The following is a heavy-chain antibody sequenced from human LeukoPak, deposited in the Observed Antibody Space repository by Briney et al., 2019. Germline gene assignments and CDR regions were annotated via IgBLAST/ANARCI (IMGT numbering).Heavy chain of an antibody. D-gene: IGHD4-11*01. J-gene: IGHJ6*03. Sequence: PSQTLSLTCTVSGGSISSGSYYWSWIRQPAGKGLEWIGRIYTSGSTNYNPSLKSRVTISVDTSKNQFSLKLSSVTAADTAVYYCARDDIYSTDYYYYMDVWGKGTTVTVSS. V-gene: IGHV4-61*02. CDR1: GGSISSGSYY. CDR3: ARDDIYSTDYYYYMDV. CDR2: IYTSGST.